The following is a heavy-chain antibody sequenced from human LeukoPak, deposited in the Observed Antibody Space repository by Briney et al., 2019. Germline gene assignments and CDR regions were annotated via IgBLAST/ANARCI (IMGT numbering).Heavy chain of an antibody. CDR3: ARGINGAAAVPLNWFDP. Sequence: SETLSLTCAVYGGSFSGYYWSWIRQPPGKGLEWIGEINHSGSTNYNPSLKSRVTISVDTSKNQFSLKLSSVTAADTAVYYCARGINGAAAVPLNWFDPWGQGTLVTVSS. J-gene: IGHJ5*02. CDR2: INHSGST. CDR1: GGSFSGYY. V-gene: IGHV4-34*01. D-gene: IGHD6-13*01.